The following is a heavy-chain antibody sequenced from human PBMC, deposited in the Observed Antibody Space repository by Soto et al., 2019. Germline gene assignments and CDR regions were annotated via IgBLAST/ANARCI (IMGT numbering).Heavy chain of an antibody. V-gene: IGHV4-30-4*02. CDR1: GGSISSGDYY. J-gene: IGHJ6*02. CDR3: AREGSAVVTAPLPRYYYYGMDV. D-gene: IGHD2-21*02. CDR2: IYYSGST. Sequence: SDTLSLTCTVSGGSISSGDYYWSWIRQPPGKDLEWIGYIYYSGSTYYNPSLKSRVTISVDTSKNQFSLKLSSVTAADTAVYYCAREGSAVVTAPLPRYYYYGMDVWGQGTTVTVSS.